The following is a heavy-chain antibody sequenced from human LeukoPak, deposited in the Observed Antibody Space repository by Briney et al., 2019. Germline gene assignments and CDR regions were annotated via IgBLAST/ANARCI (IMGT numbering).Heavy chain of an antibody. V-gene: IGHV1-2*02. Sequence: ASVTVSCKASGYTFTGYYMHWVRQAPGQGLEWMGWINPNSGGTNYAQKFQGRVTMTRDTSISTAYMELSRLRSDDTAVYYCARAPYGDYDRWFDPWGQGTLVTVSS. D-gene: IGHD4-17*01. J-gene: IGHJ5*02. CDR2: INPNSGGT. CDR1: GYTFTGYY. CDR3: ARAPYGDYDRWFDP.